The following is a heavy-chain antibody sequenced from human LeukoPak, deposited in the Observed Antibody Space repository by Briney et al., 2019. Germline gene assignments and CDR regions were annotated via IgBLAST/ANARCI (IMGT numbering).Heavy chain of an antibody. J-gene: IGHJ6*03. CDR2: IIPIFGTA. CDR1: GGTFSCYA. D-gene: IGHD3-10*01. CDR3: ARGAGTHYYYYYYYMDV. V-gene: IGHV1-69*05. Sequence: SVKVSCKASGGTFSCYAISWVRQAPGQGPEWMGRIIPIFGTANYAQKFQGRVTITTDESTSTAYMELSSLRSEDTAVYYCARGAGTHYYYYYYYMDVWGKGTTVTVSS.